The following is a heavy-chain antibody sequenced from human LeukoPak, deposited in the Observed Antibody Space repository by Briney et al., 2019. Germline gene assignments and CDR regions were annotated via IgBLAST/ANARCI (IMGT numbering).Heavy chain of an antibody. CDR3: AKDASSSWFFDY. V-gene: IGHV3-30*18. CDR1: GFTFSSYG. J-gene: IGHJ4*02. D-gene: IGHD6-13*01. CDR2: ISYDGSNK. Sequence: GRSLRLSCAASGFTFSSYGMHWVRQAPGKGQEWVAVISYDGSNKYYADSVKGRFTISRDNSKNTLYLQMNSLRAEDTAVYYCAKDASSSWFFDYWGQGTLVTVSS.